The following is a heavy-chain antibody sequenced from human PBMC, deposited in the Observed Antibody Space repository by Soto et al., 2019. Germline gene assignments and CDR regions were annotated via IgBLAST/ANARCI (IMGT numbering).Heavy chain of an antibody. CDR2: ISAYNGNT. Sequence: QVQLVQSGAEVKKPGASVKVSCKASGYTFTSYGISWVRQAPGQGLEWMGWISAYNGNTNYAQKLQGRVTMTTDTTTSTANMEQRSLRSDDTAVYYCARDLLRRGIVVVPAAKFDPWGQGTLVTVSS. D-gene: IGHD2-2*01. CDR3: ARDLLRRGIVVVPAAKFDP. V-gene: IGHV1-18*01. CDR1: GYTFTSYG. J-gene: IGHJ5*02.